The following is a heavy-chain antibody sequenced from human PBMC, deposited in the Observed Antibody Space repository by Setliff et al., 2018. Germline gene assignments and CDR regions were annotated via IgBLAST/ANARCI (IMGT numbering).Heavy chain of an antibody. D-gene: IGHD3-3*01. J-gene: IGHJ6*03. CDR2: IFYIGRS. CDR3: ARTHSIIKIFGVVSLLYHMDV. V-gene: IGHV4-61*05. Sequence: SETLSLTCTVSDDSITSSNYSLAWVRQPPGKALEWIGNIFYIGRSHSNTSLKSRLTMSVDKTKNQFSLNLTSVTAADTAVYYCARTHSIIKIFGVVSLLYHMDVWGTGTTVTVSS. CDR1: DDSITSSNYS.